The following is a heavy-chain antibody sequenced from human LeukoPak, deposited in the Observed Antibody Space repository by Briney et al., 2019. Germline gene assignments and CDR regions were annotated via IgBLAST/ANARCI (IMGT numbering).Heavy chain of an antibody. CDR1: GYIFTNYG. V-gene: IGHV5-10-1*01. CDR2: IDPSESYS. Sequence: GESLNISCKGSGYIFTNYGISWVRQMPGKRLEWMGRIDPSESYSNYGPSFQGHVTISADRSISTAYLQWRSLKASDTAMYYCARQLDYYDKRDYWGQGTLVTVAS. J-gene: IGHJ4*02. CDR3: ARQLDYYDKRDY. D-gene: IGHD3-22*01.